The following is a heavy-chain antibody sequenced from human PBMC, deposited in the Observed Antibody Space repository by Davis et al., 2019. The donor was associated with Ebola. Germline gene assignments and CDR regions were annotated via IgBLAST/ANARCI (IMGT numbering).Heavy chain of an antibody. V-gene: IGHV3-73*01. CDR2: IRSKANSYAT. CDR1: EFTFSASA. D-gene: IGHD4-17*01. Sequence: GDSPKISSAASEFTFSASAMHWVRQASGKGLEWVGRIRSKANSYATAYASSVKGRFTISRDDSKNTAYLQINSLKTEDTAVYYCTGNYGDYEDYWGQGTLVTVSS. J-gene: IGHJ4*02. CDR3: TGNYGDYEDY.